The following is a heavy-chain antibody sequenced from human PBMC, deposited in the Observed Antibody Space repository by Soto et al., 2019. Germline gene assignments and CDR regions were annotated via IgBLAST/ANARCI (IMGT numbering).Heavy chain of an antibody. V-gene: IGHV3-64*01. D-gene: IGHD1-1*01. CDR1: GFTFSSYA. CDR3: ARVQLERRGGSFDI. CDR2: ISSNGGST. J-gene: IGHJ3*02. Sequence: GGSLRLSCAASGFTFSSYAMHWVRQAPGKGLEYVSAISSNGGSTYYANSVKGRFTISRDNSKNTLYLQMGSLRAEDMAVYYCARVQLERRGGSFDIWGQGTMVTVSS.